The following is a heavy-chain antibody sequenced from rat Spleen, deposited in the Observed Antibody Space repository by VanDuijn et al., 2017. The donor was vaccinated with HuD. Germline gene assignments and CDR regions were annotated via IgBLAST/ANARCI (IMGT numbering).Heavy chain of an antibody. CDR1: GYSITSSY. CDR2: INSAGST. D-gene: IGHD1-2*01. CDR3: ASLYSSYSLYYFDY. Sequence: EVQLQESGPGLVKPSQSLSLTCSVTGYSITSSYWGWIRKFPGNKMEWIGHINSAGSTNYNPSLKSRISITRNTSKNQFFLQVNSVTTEDTATYYCASLYSSYSLYYFDYWGQGVMVTVSS. J-gene: IGHJ2*01. V-gene: IGHV3-3*01.